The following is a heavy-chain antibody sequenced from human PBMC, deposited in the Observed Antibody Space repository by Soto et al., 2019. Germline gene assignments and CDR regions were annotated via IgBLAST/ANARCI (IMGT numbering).Heavy chain of an antibody. CDR1: GGSFSGYY. Sequence: PSETLSLTCAVYGGSFSGYYWSWIRQPPGKGLEWIGEINHSGSTNYNPSLKSRVTISVDTSKNQFSLKLSSVTAADTAVYYCATTIVATLNDAFDIWGQGTMVTVSS. J-gene: IGHJ3*02. CDR2: INHSGST. CDR3: ATTIVATLNDAFDI. V-gene: IGHV4-34*01. D-gene: IGHD5-12*01.